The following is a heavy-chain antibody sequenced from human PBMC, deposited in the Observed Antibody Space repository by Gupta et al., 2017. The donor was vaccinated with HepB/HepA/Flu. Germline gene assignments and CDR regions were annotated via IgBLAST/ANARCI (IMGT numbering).Heavy chain of an antibody. CDR1: GFSLSNHW. D-gene: IGHD1-26*01. CDR2: INSDGTNT. CDR3: TRAPLTRLGAFDI. V-gene: IGHV3-74*01. J-gene: IGHJ3*02. Sequence: VELVESGGSLVQPGGSLRLTCSDSGFSLSNHWMPWVRQAPGKELVWVSRINSDGTNTNYADSVKGRFSISRDTATNTLYLQMNSLRVEDTAIYYCTRAPLTRLGAFDIWGHGTGVTISS.